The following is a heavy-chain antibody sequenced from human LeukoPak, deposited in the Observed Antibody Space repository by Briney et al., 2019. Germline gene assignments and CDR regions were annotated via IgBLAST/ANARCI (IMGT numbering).Heavy chain of an antibody. CDR3: AAEDPITGTLDY. Sequence: PGGSLRLSCAASGFTVSSNYMSWVRQAPGKGLEWVAFIRYDGSNKYYADSVKGRFTISRDNSKNTLYLQMNSLRAEDTAVYYCAAEDPITGTLDYWGQGTLVTVSS. CDR2: IRYDGSNK. CDR1: GFTVSSNY. V-gene: IGHV3-30*02. J-gene: IGHJ4*02. D-gene: IGHD1-20*01.